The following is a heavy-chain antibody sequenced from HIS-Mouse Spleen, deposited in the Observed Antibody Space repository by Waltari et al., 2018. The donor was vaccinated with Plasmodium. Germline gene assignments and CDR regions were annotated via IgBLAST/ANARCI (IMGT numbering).Heavy chain of an antibody. CDR3: ARAPIRDAFDI. CDR2: INHSGST. Sequence: QVQLQQWGAGLLKPSETLSLTCAVYGGSFSGYYWLWNRQPPGKGLEWIGEINHSGSTNYNPSLKSRVTISVDTSKNQFSLKLSSVTAADTAVYYCARAPIRDAFDIWGQGTMVTVSS. V-gene: IGHV4-34*01. J-gene: IGHJ3*02. D-gene: IGHD3-9*01. CDR1: GGSFSGYY.